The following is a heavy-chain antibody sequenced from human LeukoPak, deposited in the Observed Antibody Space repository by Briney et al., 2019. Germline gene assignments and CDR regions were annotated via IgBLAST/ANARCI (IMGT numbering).Heavy chain of an antibody. CDR3: ARDRLTNDAFDI. Sequence: PGGSLRPSCAASGFTFNSYWMHWVRQAPGKGLVWVSRINSDGSGTSDADFVKGRFTISRDNSKNTLYLQMNSLRAEDTAMYYCARDRLTNDAFDIWGQGRKLTVSS. D-gene: IGHD2-8*01. CDR1: GFTFNSYW. CDR2: INSDGSGT. J-gene: IGHJ3*02. V-gene: IGHV3-74*01.